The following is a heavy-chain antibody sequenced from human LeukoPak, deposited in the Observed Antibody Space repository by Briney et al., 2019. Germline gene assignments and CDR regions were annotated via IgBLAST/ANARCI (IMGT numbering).Heavy chain of an antibody. CDR2: MNPNSGNT. Sequence: GASVKVSCKTSGYTFIDYYIHWVRQATGQGLEWMGWMNPNSGNTGYAQKFQGRVTITRNTSISTAYMELSSLRSEDTAVYYCARSLKTYYDFDMDVWGKGTTVTVSS. V-gene: IGHV1-8*03. CDR1: GYTFIDYY. J-gene: IGHJ6*03. D-gene: IGHD3-3*01. CDR3: ARSLKTYYDFDMDV.